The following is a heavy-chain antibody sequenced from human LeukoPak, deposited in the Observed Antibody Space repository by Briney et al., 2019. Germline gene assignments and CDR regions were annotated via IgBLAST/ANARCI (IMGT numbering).Heavy chain of an antibody. Sequence: GGSLRLICAASGFTFSTYAMSWVRQAPGKGLEWVSTISGSGANTYYADSVRGLFTISRDNSKNTLYLQMNSLRAEDTAVYFCAKERAGYINPYYFDYWGQGTLVTVSS. CDR3: AKERAGYINPYYFDY. D-gene: IGHD3-9*01. V-gene: IGHV3-23*01. CDR1: GFTFSTYA. CDR2: ISGSGANT. J-gene: IGHJ4*02.